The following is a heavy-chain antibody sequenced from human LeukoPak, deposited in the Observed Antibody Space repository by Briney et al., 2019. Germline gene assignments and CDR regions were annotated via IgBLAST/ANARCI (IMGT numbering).Heavy chain of an antibody. CDR2: ISYDGSNK. V-gene: IGHV3-30*03. CDR3: ATFLNYYGSGSRPI. D-gene: IGHD3-10*01. J-gene: IGHJ3*02. CDR1: GFTFSSYG. Sequence: GGSLILSCAASGFTFSSYGMHWVRQAPGKGLEWVAVISYDGSNKYYADSVKGRFTISRDNSKNTLYLQMNSLRAEDTAVYYCATFLNYYGSGSRPIWGQGTMVTVSS.